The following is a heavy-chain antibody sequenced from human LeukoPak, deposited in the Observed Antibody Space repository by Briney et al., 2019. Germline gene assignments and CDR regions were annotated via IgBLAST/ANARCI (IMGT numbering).Heavy chain of an antibody. CDR1: GFTVSSNS. Sequence: QSGGSLRLSCTVSGFTVSSNSMSWVRQAPGKGLEWVSFIYSGGNTHYSDSVKGRFTISRDNSKNTLYLQMNSLRADDTAVYYCARRASEYSHPYDYWGQGTLVTVSS. D-gene: IGHD2-15*01. CDR3: ARRASEYSHPYDY. CDR2: IYSGGNT. V-gene: IGHV3-53*01. J-gene: IGHJ4*02.